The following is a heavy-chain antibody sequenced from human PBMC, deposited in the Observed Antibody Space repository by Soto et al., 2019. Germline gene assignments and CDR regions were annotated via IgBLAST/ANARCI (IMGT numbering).Heavy chain of an antibody. CDR1: GYTFTSYD. CDR3: ARVPSEGGGRRVTTKGSRFDP. CDR2: MNPNSGNT. V-gene: IGHV1-8*01. D-gene: IGHD4-17*01. Sequence: QVQLVQSGAEVKKPGASVKVSCKASGYTFTSYDINWVRQATGQGLEWMGWMNPNSGNTGYAQQFQGRVTKTRNTSLSTAYMELSSLRSEDTAVYYCARVPSEGGGRRVTTKGSRFDPWGQGTLVTVS. J-gene: IGHJ5*02.